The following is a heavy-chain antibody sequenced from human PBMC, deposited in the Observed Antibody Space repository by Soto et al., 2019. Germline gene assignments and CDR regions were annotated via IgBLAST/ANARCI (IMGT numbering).Heavy chain of an antibody. CDR1: GFSFSGYW. V-gene: IGHV3-7*04. J-gene: IGHJ4*02. D-gene: IGHD3-10*01. CDR3: ARATGADKEDH. CDR2: IKEDGSER. Sequence: PGGSLRLSCAASGFSFSGYWLSWVRQAPGKGLEGVANIKEDGSERYYVDSVKGRFTISRDNAKNSLYLQMNGLRAEDTAVYYCARATGADKEDHWGQGT.